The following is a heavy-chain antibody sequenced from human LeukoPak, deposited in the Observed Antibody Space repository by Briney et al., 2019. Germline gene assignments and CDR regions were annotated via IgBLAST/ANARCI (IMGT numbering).Heavy chain of an antibody. V-gene: IGHV1-46*01. CDR2: INPSHGTT. Sequence: ASVKVSCKESGYSFTKYFIHWVRQAPGQGLEWMGVINPSHGTTGDAQRFQGRVTMTRDTSTSTIYMELSSLTSDDTAVYFCARGGYYDCSGPWGQGTLVTVSS. D-gene: IGHD3-22*01. J-gene: IGHJ4*02. CDR1: GYSFTKYF. CDR3: ARGGYYDCSGP.